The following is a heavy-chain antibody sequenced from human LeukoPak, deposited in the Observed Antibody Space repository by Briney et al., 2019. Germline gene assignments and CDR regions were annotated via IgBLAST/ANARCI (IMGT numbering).Heavy chain of an antibody. CDR2: ISSSSSYI. J-gene: IGHJ4*01. Sequence: PGGSLRLSCAASGFTFSSYSMNWVRQAPGKGLEWVSSISSSSSYIYYADSVKGRFTISRDNAKNSLYLQMNSLKTEDTAVYYCTTECSGGDCYSGGFDYWGQEPWSPSPQ. CDR3: TTECSGGDCYSGGFDY. V-gene: IGHV3-21*03. CDR1: GFTFSSYS. D-gene: IGHD2-21*02.